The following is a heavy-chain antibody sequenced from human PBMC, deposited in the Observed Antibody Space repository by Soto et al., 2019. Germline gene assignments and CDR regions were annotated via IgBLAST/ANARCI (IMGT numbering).Heavy chain of an antibody. CDR3: ARVVSPYYDVLSGTWVDP. CDR2: IKSFNGDT. D-gene: IGHD3-9*01. CDR1: GYTFTGYY. J-gene: IGHJ5*02. Sequence: QVQLVQSGAEVKEPGASVKVSCKASGYTFTGYYMHWARQAPGQGLEWMGWIKSFNGDTNYAQKFQGRVNLARVTSISTAYMELSRLKTDDPAVYYCARVVSPYYDVLSGTWVDPWGQGTLVTVSS. V-gene: IGHV1-2*02.